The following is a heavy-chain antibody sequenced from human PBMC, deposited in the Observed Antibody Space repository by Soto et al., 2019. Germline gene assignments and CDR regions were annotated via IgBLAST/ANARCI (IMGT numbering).Heavy chain of an antibody. Sequence: PSETLSLTCTVSGGSISSSSYYWGWIRQPPGKGLEWIGSIYYSGSTYYNPSLKSRVTISVDTSKNQFSLKLSSVTAADTAVYYCARDCGGDCYDSFVWGQGTLVTVSS. V-gene: IGHV4-39*02. CDR2: IYYSGST. D-gene: IGHD2-21*02. J-gene: IGHJ4*02. CDR3: ARDCGGDCYDSFV. CDR1: GGSISSSSYY.